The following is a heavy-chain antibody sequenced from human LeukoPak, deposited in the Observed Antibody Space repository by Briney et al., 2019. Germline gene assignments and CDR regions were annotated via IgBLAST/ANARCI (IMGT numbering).Heavy chain of an antibody. V-gene: IGHV3-48*01. CDR2: ISSSSSTI. D-gene: IGHD3-3*01. J-gene: IGHJ4*02. CDR3: AREYYDFWSGYLDY. CDR1: GFTFSSYS. Sequence: PGGSLRLSCAASGFTFSSYSMNWVRQAPGKGLEWVSYISSSSSTIYYADSVKGRFTIFRDNAKNSLYLQMNSLRAEDTAVYYCAREYYDFWSGYLDYWGQGTLVTVSS.